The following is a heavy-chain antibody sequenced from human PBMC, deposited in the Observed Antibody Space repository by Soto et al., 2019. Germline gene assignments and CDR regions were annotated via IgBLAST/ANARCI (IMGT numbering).Heavy chain of an antibody. CDR3: ARVLFGRANWFDP. Sequence: QVQLQESGPGLVKPSETLSLTCTVSGGSISSYYWSWIRQPPGKGLEWIGYIYYSGSTNYNPSLKSRVTISVDTSKNQFSLKLSSVTAADTAVYYCARVLFGRANWFDPWGQGTLVTVSS. CDR1: GGSISSYY. D-gene: IGHD3-3*01. V-gene: IGHV4-59*01. CDR2: IYYSGST. J-gene: IGHJ5*02.